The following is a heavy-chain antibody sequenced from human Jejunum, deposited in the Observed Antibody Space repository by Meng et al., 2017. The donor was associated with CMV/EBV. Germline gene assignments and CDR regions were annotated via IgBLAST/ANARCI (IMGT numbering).Heavy chain of an antibody. CDR1: GRHFNRYG. Sequence: SGRHFNRYGLHWVRQAPGKGLEWVATISYDGSKTYYRESVRGRFAILRDNSKNTLVLQLNSLRTDDTAVYYCAAEYQLLNAPYYEYWGQGTLVTVSS. CDR2: ISYDGSKT. V-gene: IGHV3-30*10. CDR3: AAEYQLLNAPYYEY. D-gene: IGHD2-2*01. J-gene: IGHJ4*02.